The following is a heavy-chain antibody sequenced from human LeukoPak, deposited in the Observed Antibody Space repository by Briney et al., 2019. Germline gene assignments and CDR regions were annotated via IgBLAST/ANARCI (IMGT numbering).Heavy chain of an antibody. Sequence: GASVKVSCKASGYTFTSYYMHWVRQAPGQGLEWMGIINPSGGSTSYAQKFQGRVTMTRDMSTSTVYMELSSLRAEDTAVYYCARGDSPDYGDYQHLDYWGQGTLVTVSS. J-gene: IGHJ4*02. CDR1: GYTFTSYY. CDR3: ARGDSPDYGDYQHLDY. CDR2: INPSGGST. V-gene: IGHV1-46*01. D-gene: IGHD4-17*01.